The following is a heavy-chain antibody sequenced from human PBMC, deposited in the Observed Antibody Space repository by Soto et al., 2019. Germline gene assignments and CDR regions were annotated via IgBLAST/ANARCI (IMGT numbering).Heavy chain of an antibody. J-gene: IGHJ5*02. D-gene: IGHD5-12*01. CDR1: GDYFKNYY. Sequence: SETLSLTCTVSGDYFKNYYWSWIRQPAGKGLEWIGRIYTSGSTNYNPSLNSRVTMSVDTSKNQFSLRLSSVTAADTAVYYCARGEGRLVGTWFDPWGQGTLVTVSS. CDR3: ARGEGRLVGTWFDP. V-gene: IGHV4-4*07. CDR2: IYTSGST.